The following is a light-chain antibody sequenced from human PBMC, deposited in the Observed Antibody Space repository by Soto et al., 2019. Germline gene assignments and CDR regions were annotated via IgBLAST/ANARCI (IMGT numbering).Light chain of an antibody. CDR3: SSYTSSSTLV. CDR1: SCDVGSYNR. J-gene: IGLJ1*01. Sequence: QSVLTQPPSVSGSPGQSVTISCTGTSCDVGSYNRVSWYQQPPGTAPKLMIYEVSNRPSGVPDRFSGSKSGNTASLTISGLQAEDEADYYCSSYTSSSTLVFGTGTKLTVL. V-gene: IGLV2-18*02. CDR2: EVS.